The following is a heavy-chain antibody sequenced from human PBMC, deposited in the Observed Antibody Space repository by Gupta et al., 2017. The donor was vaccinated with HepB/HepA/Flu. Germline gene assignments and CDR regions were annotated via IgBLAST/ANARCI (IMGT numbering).Heavy chain of an antibody. V-gene: IGHV3-30*18. CDR3: AKGLLWFGESQSHYGMDV. J-gene: IGHJ6*02. CDR2: ISYDGSNK. D-gene: IGHD3-10*01. Sequence: QVQLVESGGGVVQPGRSLRLSCAASGFTFSSYGMPWVRQAPGKGLEWVAVISYDGSNKYYADSVKGRFTISRDNSKNTLYLQMNSLRAEDTAVYYCAKGLLWFGESQSHYGMDVWGQGTTVTVSS. CDR1: GFTFSSYG.